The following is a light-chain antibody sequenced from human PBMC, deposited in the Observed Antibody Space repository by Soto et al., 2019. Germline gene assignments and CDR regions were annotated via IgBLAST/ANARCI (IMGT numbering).Light chain of an antibody. CDR1: QSLLHSNGYNY. J-gene: IGKJ5*01. V-gene: IGKV2-28*01. CDR3: MQALQTPPT. Sequence: DIVMTQSPLSLPVTPGEPASISCRSSQSLLHSNGYNYLDWFLQKPGQSPQLLIFLGSNRASGVPDRFSGSGSGTDFTLKISRVEADDVGVYYCMQALQTPPTFGQGTRL. CDR2: LGS.